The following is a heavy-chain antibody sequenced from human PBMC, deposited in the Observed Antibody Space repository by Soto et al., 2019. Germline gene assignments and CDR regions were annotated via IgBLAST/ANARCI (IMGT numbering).Heavy chain of an antibody. CDR2: INPNSGGT. V-gene: IGHV1-2*04. Sequence: QVQLVQSGAEVKKPGASVKVSCKASGYTCTGYYMHWVRQAPGQGLEWMGWINPNSGGTNYAQKVQGWVTLTRDTDIGTAYMELSRLRSDDTGVYDCARESTYTAMASWGQGGLFTVCS. D-gene: IGHD5-18*01. J-gene: IGHJ5*02. CDR1: GYTCTGYY. CDR3: ARESTYTAMAS.